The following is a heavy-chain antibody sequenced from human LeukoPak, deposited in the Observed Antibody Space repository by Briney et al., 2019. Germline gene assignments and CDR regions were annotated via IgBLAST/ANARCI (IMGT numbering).Heavy chain of an antibody. D-gene: IGHD4-23*01. V-gene: IGHV4-61*02. CDR2: IYTTGNT. CDR1: GGSISSGTYY. Sequence: SQTLSLTCTVSGGSISSGTYYWSWIRQPAGKGLEWIGRIYTTGNTNYSPSLKSRVTMSVDTSKNQFSLRLNSVAAADTAVYYCATSLYGGKVDYWGQGTLVTVSS. CDR3: ATSLYGGKVDY. J-gene: IGHJ4*02.